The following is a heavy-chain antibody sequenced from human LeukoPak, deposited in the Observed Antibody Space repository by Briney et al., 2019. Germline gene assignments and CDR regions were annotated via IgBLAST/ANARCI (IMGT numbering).Heavy chain of an antibody. CDR1: GFTVSSNY. Sequence: GGSLRLSCAASGFTVSSNYMSWVRQAPGKGLEWVSVIYSGGSTCYADSVKGRFTISRDNSKNTLYLQMNSLRAEDTAVYYCARDRGSGCLDYWGQGTLVTVSS. V-gene: IGHV3-53*01. CDR2: IYSGGST. J-gene: IGHJ4*02. D-gene: IGHD6-19*01. CDR3: ARDRGSGCLDY.